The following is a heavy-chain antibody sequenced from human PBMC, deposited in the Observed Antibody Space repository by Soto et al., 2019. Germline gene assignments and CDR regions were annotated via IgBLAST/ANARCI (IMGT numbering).Heavy chain of an antibody. J-gene: IGHJ5*02. D-gene: IGHD2-2*01. CDR3: ATVVWYCSSTSCLMDNWFDP. Sequence: ASVKVSCKVSGYTLTELSMHWVRQAPGKGLEWMGGFDPEDGETIYAQKFQGRVTMTEDTSTDTAYMELSSLRSEDTAVYYCATVVWYCSSTSCLMDNWFDPWGQGTLVTVSS. V-gene: IGHV1-24*01. CDR1: GYTLTELS. CDR2: FDPEDGET.